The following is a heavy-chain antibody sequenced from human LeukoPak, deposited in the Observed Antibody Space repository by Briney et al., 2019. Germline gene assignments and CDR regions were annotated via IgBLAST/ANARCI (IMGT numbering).Heavy chain of an antibody. CDR1: GFTFSSHA. D-gene: IGHD3-22*01. V-gene: IGHV3-23*01. Sequence: GGSLRLSCAASGFTFSSHAMSWVRRAPGKGLEWVSGLIENGATTYYADSVKGRFTISRDNSKNTLYLQMNSLRAEDTAVYYCAKYMGSSVHYNSVDYWGQGTLVTVSS. J-gene: IGHJ4*02. CDR3: AKYMGSSVHYNSVDY. CDR2: LIENGATT.